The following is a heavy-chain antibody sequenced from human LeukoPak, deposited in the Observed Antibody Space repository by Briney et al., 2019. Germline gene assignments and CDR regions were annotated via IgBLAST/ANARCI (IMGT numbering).Heavy chain of an antibody. CDR2: IYYSGST. D-gene: IGHD6-19*01. J-gene: IGHJ4*02. V-gene: IGHV4-39*01. CDR1: GGSISSSSYY. CDR3: ARQGKQWLVPLDY. Sequence: SETLSLTCTVSGGSISSSSYYWGWIRQPPGKGLEWIGSIYYSGSTYYNPSLKSRVTISVDTSKNQFSLKLSSVTAADTAVYYCARQGKQWLVPLDYWGQGNLVTVSS.